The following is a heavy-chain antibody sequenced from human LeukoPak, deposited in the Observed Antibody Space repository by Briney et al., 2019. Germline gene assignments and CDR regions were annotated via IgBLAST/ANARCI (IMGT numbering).Heavy chain of an antibody. D-gene: IGHD3-10*01. Sequence: ASVKVSCKASGYTFTGYYMHWVRQAPGQGLEWMGWINPNSGGTNYAQKFQGRVTMTRGTSISTVYMELSSLRSEDTAVYYCARDGSGSVLYYYYYYMDVWGKGTTVTISS. CDR1: GYTFTGYY. CDR3: ARDGSGSVLYYYYYYMDV. J-gene: IGHJ6*03. CDR2: INPNSGGT. V-gene: IGHV1-2*02.